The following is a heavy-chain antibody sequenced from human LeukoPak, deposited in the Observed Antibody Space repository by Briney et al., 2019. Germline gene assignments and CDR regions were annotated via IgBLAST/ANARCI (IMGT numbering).Heavy chain of an antibody. CDR1: GFTFSTHW. D-gene: IGHD6-19*01. V-gene: IGHV3-7*01. CDR3: AREKFLEWYAVAGTFGYFDY. J-gene: IGHJ4*02. Sequence: GGSLRLSCSASGFTFSTHWMSWVRQAPGKGLEWVANLKQDGGEKYYVDSVKGRFTISRDNAKNSLSLQMNSLRAEDTAVYYCAREKFLEWYAVAGTFGYFDYWGQGTLVTVSS. CDR2: LKQDGGEK.